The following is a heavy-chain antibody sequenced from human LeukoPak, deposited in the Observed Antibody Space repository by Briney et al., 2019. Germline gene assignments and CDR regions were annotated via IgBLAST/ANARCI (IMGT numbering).Heavy chain of an antibody. V-gene: IGHV3-33*06. Sequence: LRLSSAASGSTFTGHAMHCVRQAPDKGLEWGARIWYDGSNKYYADPVKGRFTISRDTSKNTLYLQMNSLRAEDTAVYYCAKAGYSNSWRLLSLSAWGQGTLVTVSS. CDR1: GSTFTGHA. J-gene: IGHJ5*02. CDR3: AKAGYSNSWRLLSLSA. CDR2: IWYDGSNK. D-gene: IGHD6-13*01.